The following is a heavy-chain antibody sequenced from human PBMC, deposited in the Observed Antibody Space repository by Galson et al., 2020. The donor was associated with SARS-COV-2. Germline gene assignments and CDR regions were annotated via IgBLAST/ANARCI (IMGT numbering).Heavy chain of an antibody. CDR1: GGSISSGGNS. CDR3: ASWFGQY. D-gene: IGHD3-10*01. J-gene: IGHJ4*02. Sequence: ASETLSLTCAVSGGSISSGGNSWSWNRQPPGKGLEWSGYIYHSGSTYYNPSLKSRVTISVDRSKNQFSLKLSSVTAADTAVYYCASWFGQYWGQGTLVTVSS. CDR2: IYHSGST. V-gene: IGHV4-30-2*01.